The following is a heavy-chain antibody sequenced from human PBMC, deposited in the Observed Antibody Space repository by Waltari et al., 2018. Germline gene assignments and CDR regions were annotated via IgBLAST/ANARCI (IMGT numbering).Heavy chain of an antibody. D-gene: IGHD6-19*01. CDR3: ARDLTAVAGTSEAHSGGY. CDR1: GYTFTSYY. CDR2: INPIGCRK. V-gene: IGHV1-46*01. Sequence: QVQLVQSGAEVKKPGASVKVSCKASGYTFTSYYMHWVRQAPGQGLEWMGIINPIGCRKSYGQKFQGRVTMTRDTSTSTVYMELSSLRSEDTAVYYCARDLTAVAGTSEAHSGGYWGQGTLVTVSS. J-gene: IGHJ4*02.